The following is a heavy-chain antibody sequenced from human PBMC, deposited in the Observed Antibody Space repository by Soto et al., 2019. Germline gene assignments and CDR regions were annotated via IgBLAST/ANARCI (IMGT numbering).Heavy chain of an antibody. CDR2: IYYRGST. CDR3: ACYGDYEWYFDL. J-gene: IGHJ2*01. CDR1: GGSISSGGYY. Sequence: QVQLQESGPGLVKPSQTLSLTCTVSGGSISSGGYYWSWIRQHPGKGLEWIGYIYYRGSTYYNTSLKRRVTISVDTSKNQFSLKLSSVTAADTAVYYCACYGDYEWYFDLWGRGTLVTVSS. D-gene: IGHD4-17*01. V-gene: IGHV4-31*03.